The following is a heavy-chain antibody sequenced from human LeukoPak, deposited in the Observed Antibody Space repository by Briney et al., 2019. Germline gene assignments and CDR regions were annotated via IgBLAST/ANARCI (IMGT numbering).Heavy chain of an antibody. CDR3: ARELVGPAPSYYFDY. D-gene: IGHD6-6*01. CDR2: IKQDGSEK. CDR1: GFTFSSYW. Sequence: GGSLRLSCAASGFTFSSYWMSWVRQAPGKGLEWVANIKQDGSEKYYVDSVKGRFTISRDNAKNSLYPQMNSLRAEDTAVYYCARELVGPAPSYYFDYWGQGTLVTVSS. J-gene: IGHJ4*02. V-gene: IGHV3-7*01.